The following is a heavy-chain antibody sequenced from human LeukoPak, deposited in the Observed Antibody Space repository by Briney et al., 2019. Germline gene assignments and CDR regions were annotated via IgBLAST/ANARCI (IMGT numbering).Heavy chain of an antibody. CDR1: GFTFSSYA. CDR3: AKGHYDYVWGSYRYSVGLAAGGYFDY. J-gene: IGHJ4*02. V-gene: IGHV3-23*01. CDR2: ISGSGGST. D-gene: IGHD3-16*02. Sequence: PGGSLRLSCAASGFTFSSYAMSWVRQAPGKGLEWVSAISGSGGSTYYADSVKGRFTISRDNSKNTLYLQMNSLRAEDTAVYYCAKGHYDYVWGSYRYSVGLAAGGYFDYWGQGTLGTVSS.